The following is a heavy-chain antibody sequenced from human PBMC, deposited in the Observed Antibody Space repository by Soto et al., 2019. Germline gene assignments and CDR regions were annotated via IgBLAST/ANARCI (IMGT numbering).Heavy chain of an antibody. CDR1: GFTFSNYG. Sequence: QVQLVESGGGVVQPGRSLRLSCAASGFTFSNYGMHWVRQAPGKGLEWGAIIWYDGSNDYYVDSVKGRFTISRDNSNHTLSLQMSSLRAEDTAVYYCARDRWEFQLFYYGLDVWGQGTTVTVSS. D-gene: IGHD1-26*01. CDR3: ARDRWEFQLFYYGLDV. CDR2: IWYDGSND. V-gene: IGHV3-33*01. J-gene: IGHJ6*02.